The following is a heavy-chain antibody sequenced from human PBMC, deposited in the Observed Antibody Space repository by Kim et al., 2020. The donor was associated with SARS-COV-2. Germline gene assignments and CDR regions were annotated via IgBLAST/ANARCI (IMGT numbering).Heavy chain of an antibody. J-gene: IGHJ4*02. V-gene: IGHV3-7*01. D-gene: IGHD1-26*01. CDR3: ARNSERSNNWPDVFDF. CDR1: GFIFSNYW. Sequence: GGSLRLSCAASGFIFSNYWMTWVRQAPGKGLEWVANIKADGSDRYYVDSVKGRFTISRDNAKNSVYLQTNSLRAEDTAVYYCARNSERSNNWPDVFDFWGQGTLVSVSS. CDR2: IKADGSDR.